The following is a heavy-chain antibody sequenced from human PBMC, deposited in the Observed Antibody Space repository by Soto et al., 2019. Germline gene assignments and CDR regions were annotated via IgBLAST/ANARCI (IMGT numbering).Heavy chain of an antibody. V-gene: IGHV4-34*01. J-gene: IGHJ4*02. CDR3: TRGLFSGSSYSGSWYYFDS. CDR2: INHSGSS. CDR1: GGSYSGYI. D-gene: IGHD1-26*01. Sequence: PSETLSLTCAVSGGSYSGYIWTCIRQNPGKGLQWIEQINHSGSSIYNPSLKNRVTISTMSNNKFSLELSSVTAADTAVYYCTRGLFSGSSYSGSWYYFDSWGQGTMVT.